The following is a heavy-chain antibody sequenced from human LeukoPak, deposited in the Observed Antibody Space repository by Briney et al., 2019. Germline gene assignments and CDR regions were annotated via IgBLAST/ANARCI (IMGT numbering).Heavy chain of an antibody. V-gene: IGHV4-59*01. CDR1: GGSISSYY. J-gene: IGHJ5*02. CDR3: ARDRCSSTSCPGSRDNWFDP. D-gene: IGHD2-2*01. CDR2: IYYSGST. Sequence: SETLSLTCTVSGGSISSYYWSWIRQPPGKGLEWIGYIYYSGSTNYNPSLKSRVTISVDTSKNQFSLKLSSVTAADTAVYYCARDRCSSTSCPGSRDNWFDPWGQGTLVTVSS.